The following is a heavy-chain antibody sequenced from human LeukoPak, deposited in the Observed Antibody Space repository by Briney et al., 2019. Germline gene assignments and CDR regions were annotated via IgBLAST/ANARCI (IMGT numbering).Heavy chain of an antibody. D-gene: IGHD3-10*01. V-gene: IGHV3-11*01. CDR3: ARALPERGRDYYGSGRLDY. Sequence: GGSLRLSCAASGFTFSDYYMSWIRQAPGKGLEWVSYISSSGSTIYYADSVKGRFTISRDNAKNSLYLQMNSLRAEDTAVYYCARALPERGRDYYGSGRLDYWSQGTLVTVSS. CDR2: ISSSGSTI. J-gene: IGHJ4*02. CDR1: GFTFSDYY.